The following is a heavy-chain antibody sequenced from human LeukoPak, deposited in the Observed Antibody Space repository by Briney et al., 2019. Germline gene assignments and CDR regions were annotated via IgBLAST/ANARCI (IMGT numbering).Heavy chain of an antibody. CDR2: IYSGGST. CDR3: ARGYGSSGYYFMEGYYFDY. D-gene: IGHD3-22*01. Sequence: GGSLRLSCAASGFTVSSNYMSWVRQAPGKGLEWVSVIYSGGSTYYADSVKGRFTISRDNSKNTLYLQMNSLRAEDTAVYYCARGYGSSGYYFMEGYYFDYWGQGTLVTVSS. V-gene: IGHV3-53*01. J-gene: IGHJ4*02. CDR1: GFTVSSNY.